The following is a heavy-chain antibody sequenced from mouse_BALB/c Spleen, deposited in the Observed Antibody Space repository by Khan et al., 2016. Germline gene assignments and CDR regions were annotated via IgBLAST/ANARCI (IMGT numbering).Heavy chain of an antibody. D-gene: IGHD2-1*01. J-gene: IGHJ3*01. V-gene: IGHV3-6*02. Sequence: EVQLVESGPGLVKPSQSLSLTCSVTGYSITSGYYWNWIRQFPGNKLEWMGYISYDGSNNYNPSLKNRISFTRDTSKNQFFLKLNSVTTEDTATYYCATYGNYEGFAYWGQGTLVTVSA. CDR3: ATYGNYEGFAY. CDR1: GYSITSGYY. CDR2: ISYDGSN.